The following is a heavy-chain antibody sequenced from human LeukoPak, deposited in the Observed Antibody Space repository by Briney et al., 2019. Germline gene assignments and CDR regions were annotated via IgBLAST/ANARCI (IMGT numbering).Heavy chain of an antibody. D-gene: IGHD4-17*01. CDR1: GFTFSSYA. CDR2: ISYDGSNK. Sequence: TGGSLRLSCAASGFTFSSYAMHWVRQAPGKGLEWVAVISYDGSNKYCADSVKGRFTISRDNSKNTLYLQMNSLRAEDTAVYYCARDPTTNSGYGMDVWGQGTTVTVSS. CDR3: ARDPTTNSGYGMDV. J-gene: IGHJ6*02. V-gene: IGHV3-30*04.